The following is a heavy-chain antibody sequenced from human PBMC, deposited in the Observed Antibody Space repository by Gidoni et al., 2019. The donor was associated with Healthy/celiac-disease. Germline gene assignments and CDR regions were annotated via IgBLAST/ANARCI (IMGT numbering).Heavy chain of an antibody. V-gene: IGHV4-34*01. D-gene: IGHD4-17*01. CDR2: INHSGST. CDR1: GGSFSGYY. J-gene: IGHJ3*02. CDR3: ARGDYLNAFDI. Sequence: QVQLQQWGAGLLKPSETLSLTCAVSGGSFSGYYWIWIRQPPGKGLEWIGEINHSGSTNYNPSLKSRVTISVDTSKNQFSLKLSSVTAADTAVYYCARGDYLNAFDIWGQGTMVTVSS.